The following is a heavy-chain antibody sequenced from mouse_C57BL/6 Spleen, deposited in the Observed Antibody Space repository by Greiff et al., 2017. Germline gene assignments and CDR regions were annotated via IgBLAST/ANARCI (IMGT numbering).Heavy chain of an antibody. J-gene: IGHJ2*01. Sequence: VQLQQSGPELVKPGASVKISCKASGYSFTGYYMNWVKQSPEKSLEWIGEINPSTGGTTYNQKFKAKATLTVDKSSSTAYMQLKSRTSEDSAVYYCARKGGSGSDYWGQGTTLTVSS. V-gene: IGHV1-42*01. CDR3: ARKGGSGSDY. D-gene: IGHD3-2*02. CDR2: INPSTGGT. CDR1: GYSFTGYY.